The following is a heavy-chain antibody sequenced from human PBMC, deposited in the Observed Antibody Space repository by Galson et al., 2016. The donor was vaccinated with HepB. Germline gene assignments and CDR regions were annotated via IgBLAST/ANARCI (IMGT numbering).Heavy chain of an antibody. CDR2: INPSGGVK. Sequence: SVKVSCKASGYTFTAYYLHWVRQAPGQGLEWMGIINPSGGVKSYAQRLQGRVTMTRDTSTSTVYMELSSLRYDDTAIYYCAREAAVAGFDFWGQGTLVTVSS. J-gene: IGHJ4*02. V-gene: IGHV1-46*01. CDR3: AREAAVAGFDF. D-gene: IGHD6-19*01. CDR1: GYTFTAYY.